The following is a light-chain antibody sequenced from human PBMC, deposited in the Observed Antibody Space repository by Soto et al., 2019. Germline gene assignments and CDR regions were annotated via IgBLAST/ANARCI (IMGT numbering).Light chain of an antibody. Sequence: QSVLSQPRPASVYPGPRGTISCSEIGSNIGSNYVYWYQQLSGLSPKVLIYRNDQRPPGVTDRISGSKSGTSASLAIIGLRSEDEAEYICAAWNDSVSVPVFGGGSKVTVL. CDR2: RND. V-gene: IGLV1-47*01. CDR3: AAWNDSVSVPV. CDR1: GSNIGSNY. J-gene: IGLJ2*01.